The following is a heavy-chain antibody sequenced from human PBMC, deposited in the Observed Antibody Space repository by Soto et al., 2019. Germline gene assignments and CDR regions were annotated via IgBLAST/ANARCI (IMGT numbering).Heavy chain of an antibody. CDR1: GGSISSGGYS. CDR3: ARTEYYYDSSGYRTEYFQH. Sequence: QLQLQESGSGLVKPSQTLSLTCAVSGGSISSGGYSWSWIRQPPGKGLEWIGYIYHSGSTYYNPSLKSLVTISVNRSKNQFSLKLSSVTAADTAVYYCARTEYYYDSSGYRTEYFQHWGQGTLVTVSS. J-gene: IGHJ1*01. V-gene: IGHV4-30-2*01. D-gene: IGHD3-22*01. CDR2: IYHSGST.